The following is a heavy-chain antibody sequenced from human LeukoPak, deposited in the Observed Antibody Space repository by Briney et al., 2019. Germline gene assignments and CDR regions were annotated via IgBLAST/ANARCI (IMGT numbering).Heavy chain of an antibody. Sequence: PSETLSLTCAVYGGSFSGYYWSWIRQPPGKGLEWIGEINHSGSTNCNPSLKSRVTISVDTSKNQFSLKLSSVTAADTAVYYCARVNPVDSSGWTDWRYYYYGMDVWGQGTTVTVSS. J-gene: IGHJ6*02. CDR3: ARVNPVDSSGWTDWRYYYYGMDV. CDR2: INHSGST. CDR1: GGSFSGYY. D-gene: IGHD6-19*01. V-gene: IGHV4-34*01.